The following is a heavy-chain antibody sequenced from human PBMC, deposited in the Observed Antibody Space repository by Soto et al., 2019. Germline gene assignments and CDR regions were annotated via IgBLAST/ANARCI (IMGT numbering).Heavy chain of an antibody. V-gene: IGHV1-3*01. Sequence: ASVKVSCKASGYTFTSYAMHWVRQAPGQRLEWMGWINAGNGNTKYSQKFQGRVTITRDTSASTAYMELSSLRSEDTAVYYCARDIQLTAAAGTLDYWGQGTLVTVSS. CDR1: GYTFTSYA. D-gene: IGHD6-13*01. CDR3: ARDIQLTAAAGTLDY. CDR2: INAGNGNT. J-gene: IGHJ4*02.